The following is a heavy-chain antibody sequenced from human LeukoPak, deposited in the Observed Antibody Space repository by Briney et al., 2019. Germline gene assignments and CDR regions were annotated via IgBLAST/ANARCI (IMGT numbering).Heavy chain of an antibody. J-gene: IGHJ3*02. CDR2: ISAYNGNT. CDR1: GYTFTSFA. V-gene: IGHV1-18*01. Sequence: ASVNVSCKASGYTFTSFAISWVRQAPGQGLVWMGWISAYNGNTNYAQKLQGRVTMTTDTSTSTAYMELRSLKSDETAVYYCARENQQLNAFDIWGQGTMVNVSS. D-gene: IGHD6-13*01. CDR3: ARENQQLNAFDI.